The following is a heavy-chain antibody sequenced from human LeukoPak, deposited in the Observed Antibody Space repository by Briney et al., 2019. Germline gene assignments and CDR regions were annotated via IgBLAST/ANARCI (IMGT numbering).Heavy chain of an antibody. Sequence: GGSLRLSCAASGFTFSSYSMNWVRQAPGKGLEWVSYISSSSSTIYYADSVKGRFTISRDNAKNSLYLQMNSLRAEDTAVYYCAYPSVAGTGGRFDYWGQGTLVTVSS. CDR2: ISSSSSTI. V-gene: IGHV3-48*04. D-gene: IGHD6-19*01. CDR1: GFTFSSYS. CDR3: AYPSVAGTGGRFDY. J-gene: IGHJ4*02.